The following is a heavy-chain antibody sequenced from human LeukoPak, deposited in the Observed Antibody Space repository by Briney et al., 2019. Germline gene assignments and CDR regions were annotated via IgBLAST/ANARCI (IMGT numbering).Heavy chain of an antibody. J-gene: IGHJ4*02. Sequence: GGSLRLSCAASGFIFSSYWMSWVRQAPGKGLERVANIKQDGSGKYYVDSVKGRFTISRDNSKNTLYLQMNSLRAEDTAVYYCASALRGSFDYWGQGTLVTVSS. D-gene: IGHD3-16*01. CDR1: GFIFSSYW. V-gene: IGHV3-7*01. CDR3: ASALRGSFDY. CDR2: IKQDGSGK.